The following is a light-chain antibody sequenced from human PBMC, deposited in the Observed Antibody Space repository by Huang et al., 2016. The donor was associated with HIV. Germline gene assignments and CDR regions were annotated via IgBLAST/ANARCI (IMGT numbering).Light chain of an antibody. Sequence: DIQMTQSPLSLSASVGDRVTITCQASQSISSYLNWYQQKPGKAPKVLIYTTSTLQSGVPSRFSGSGSGTDFSLTISSLQPEDFATYYCQQSYRTPWAFGQGTKVEIK. CDR3: QQSYRTPWA. J-gene: IGKJ1*01. V-gene: IGKV1-39*01. CDR2: TTS. CDR1: QSISSY.